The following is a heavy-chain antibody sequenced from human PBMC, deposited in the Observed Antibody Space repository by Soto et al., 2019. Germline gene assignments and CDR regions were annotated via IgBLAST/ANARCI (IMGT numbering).Heavy chain of an antibody. J-gene: IGHJ5*02. Sequence: KTSETLSLTCTVSGGSISSYYWSWIRQPPGKGLEWIGYIYYSGSTNYNPSLKSRVTISVDTSKNQFSLKLSSVTAADTAVYYCARERSGWYVGWFDPWGQGTLVTVSS. D-gene: IGHD6-19*01. CDR2: IYYSGST. V-gene: IGHV4-59*01. CDR3: ARERSGWYVGWFDP. CDR1: GGSISSYY.